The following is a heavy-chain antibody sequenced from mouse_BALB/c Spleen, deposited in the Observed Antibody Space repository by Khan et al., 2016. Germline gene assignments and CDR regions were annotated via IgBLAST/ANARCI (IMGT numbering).Heavy chain of an antibody. V-gene: IGHV3-2*02. CDR1: GYSITSAYA. CDR3: AISGNAFDY. CDR2: IRSSGLT. D-gene: IGHD2-1*01. Sequence: EVQLVESGPGLVKPSQSLSLTCTVTGYSITSAYAWNWFRQFPGNKLEWIGYIRSSGLTRFNPSLTSRISITRDTSKTQFFLQLNSGTTEDTATYYCAISGNAFDYWGQGTTLTVSS. J-gene: IGHJ2*01.